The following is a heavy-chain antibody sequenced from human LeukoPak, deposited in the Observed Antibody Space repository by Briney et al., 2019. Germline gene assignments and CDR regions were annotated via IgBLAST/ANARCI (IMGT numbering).Heavy chain of an antibody. D-gene: IGHD3-10*01. CDR1: GYTFTGYY. Sequence: GASVKVSCKASGYTFTGYYMHWVRQAPGQGLEWMGWINPNSGGTNYAQKFQGRVTMTRDTSISTAYMELSRLRSDDTAVYYCARYGSGSYPPYYYYGMDVWGQGTTVTVSS. CDR2: INPNSGGT. J-gene: IGHJ6*02. V-gene: IGHV1-2*02. CDR3: ARYGSGSYPPYYYYGMDV.